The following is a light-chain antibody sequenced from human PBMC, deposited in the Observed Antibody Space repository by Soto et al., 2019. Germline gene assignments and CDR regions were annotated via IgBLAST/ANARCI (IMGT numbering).Light chain of an antibody. CDR2: AAS. CDR1: QTIFNF. CDR3: QQCYSSTWT. J-gene: IGKJ1*01. Sequence: DIQMTQSPSSLSASVGDRITITCRASQTIFNFLNWYQQKPGKAPKLVIYAASNLQSGVPSRFSGSGSGTDFTLTISSLQPEDFATYFCQQCYSSTWTFGQGTQLEI. V-gene: IGKV1-39*01.